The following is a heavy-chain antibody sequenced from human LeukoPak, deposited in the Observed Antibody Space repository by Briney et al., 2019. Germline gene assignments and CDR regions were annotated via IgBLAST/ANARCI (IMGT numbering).Heavy chain of an antibody. CDR2: INAGNGNT. CDR3: ATVGTRYYDIQPLFDY. Sequence: ASLKVSCKVSGYTFTSYAMHWVRQAPGQTLEWMGWINAGNGNTKYLQKFQGRVTIPRDTSASTAYMELSSLRSEDTAVYYCATVGTRYYDIQPLFDYWGQGTLVTVAS. J-gene: IGHJ4*02. V-gene: IGHV1-3*01. CDR1: GYTFTSYA. D-gene: IGHD3-9*01.